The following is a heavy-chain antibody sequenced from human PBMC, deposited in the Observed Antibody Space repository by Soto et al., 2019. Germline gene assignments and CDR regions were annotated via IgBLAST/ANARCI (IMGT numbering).Heavy chain of an antibody. CDR1: GFTFGDYA. Sequence: GGSLRLSCTASGFTFGDYAMSWVRQAPGKGLEWVGFIRSKAYCGTTEYAASVKGRFTISRDDSKSIAYLQMNSLKTEDTAVYYCTREAPDSSGYNDYWGQGTLVTVSS. CDR2: IRSKAYCGTT. D-gene: IGHD3-22*01. J-gene: IGHJ4*02. CDR3: TREAPDSSGYNDY. V-gene: IGHV3-49*04.